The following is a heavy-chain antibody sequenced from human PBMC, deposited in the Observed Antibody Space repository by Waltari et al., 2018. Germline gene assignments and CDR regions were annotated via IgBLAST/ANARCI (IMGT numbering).Heavy chain of an antibody. V-gene: IGHV5-51*03. D-gene: IGHD5-18*01. Sequence: EVQLVQSGAEVKKPGESLKISCKGSGYSFTSYWIGWVRQMLGKGLEWMGIIYTGDCDTRYSPSFQGQDTISADKTTSTAYLQWSSLKASDTAMYYCARRKGSGYSYGANFDYWGQGTLVTVSS. CDR2: IYTGDCDT. CDR1: GYSFTSYW. J-gene: IGHJ4*02. CDR3: ARRKGSGYSYGANFDY.